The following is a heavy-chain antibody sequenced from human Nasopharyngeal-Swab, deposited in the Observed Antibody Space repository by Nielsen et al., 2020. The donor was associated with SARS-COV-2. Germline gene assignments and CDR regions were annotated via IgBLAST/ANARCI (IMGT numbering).Heavy chain of an antibody. CDR2: INTNTGNP. J-gene: IGHJ6*02. CDR3: ARDLARGCSGGSCYANYYYGMDV. Sequence: ASVKVSCKASGYTFTSYAMNWVRQAPGQGLEWMGWINTNTGNPTYAQGFTGRFVFSLDTSVSTAYLQISSLKAEDTAVYHCARDLARGCSGGSCYANYYYGMDVWGQGTTVTVSS. V-gene: IGHV7-4-1*02. D-gene: IGHD2-15*01. CDR1: GYTFTSYA.